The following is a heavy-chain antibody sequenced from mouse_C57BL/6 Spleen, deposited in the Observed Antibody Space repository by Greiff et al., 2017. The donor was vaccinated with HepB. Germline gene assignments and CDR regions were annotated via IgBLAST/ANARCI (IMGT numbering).Heavy chain of an antibody. CDR1: GYTFTSYW. CDR3: AIRELGSYFDY. V-gene: IGHV1-69*01. Sequence: QVQLQQSGAELVMPGASVKLSCKASGYTFTSYWMHWVKQRPGQGLEWIGEIDPSDSYTNYNQKFKGKSTLTVDKSSSTAYMQLSSLTSEDSAVYYCAIRELGSYFDYWGQSTTLTVSS. J-gene: IGHJ2*01. D-gene: IGHD4-1*01. CDR2: IDPSDSYT.